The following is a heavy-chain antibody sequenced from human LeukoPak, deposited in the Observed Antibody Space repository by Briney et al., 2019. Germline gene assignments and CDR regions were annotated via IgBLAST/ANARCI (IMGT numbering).Heavy chain of an antibody. Sequence: ASVKVSCKASGYTFTSYDINWVRQATGQGLEWMGWIKPKSGGTNYAQKLQGRVTMTTDTSTSTAYMELRSLRSDDTAVYYCALCSGSYLYVYWGQGTLVTASS. J-gene: IGHJ4*02. V-gene: IGHV1-18*01. CDR2: IKPKSGGT. CDR3: ALCSGSYLYVY. D-gene: IGHD1-26*01. CDR1: GYTFTSYD.